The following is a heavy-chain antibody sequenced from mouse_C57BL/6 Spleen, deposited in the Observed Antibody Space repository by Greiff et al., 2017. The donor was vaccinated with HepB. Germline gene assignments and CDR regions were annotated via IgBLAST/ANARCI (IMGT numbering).Heavy chain of an antibody. CDR2: ISYDGSN. D-gene: IGHD1-1*01. CDR3: ARDAVVATDYAMDY. CDR1: GYSITSGYY. V-gene: IGHV3-6*01. J-gene: IGHJ4*01. Sequence: DVQLQESGPGLVKPSQSLSLTCSVTGYSITSGYYWNWIRQFPGNKLEWMGYISYDGSNNYNPSLKNRISITRDTSKNQFFLKLNSVTTEDTATYYCARDAVVATDYAMDYWGQGTSVTVSS.